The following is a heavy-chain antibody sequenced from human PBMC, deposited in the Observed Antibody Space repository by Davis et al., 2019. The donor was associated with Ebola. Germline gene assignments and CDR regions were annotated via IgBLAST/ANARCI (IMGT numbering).Heavy chain of an antibody. Sequence: MPSETLSLTCTVSGGSISGYFWSWIRQPPGKGLEWIGYVHYSGSTNYNPSLESRVTISVDMSKNHFSLRLTSVTAADTAVYYCASGGYSGYDGYFDDWGQGTLVTVSS. CDR3: ASGGYSGYDGYFDD. V-gene: IGHV4-59*08. CDR1: GGSISGYF. D-gene: IGHD5-12*01. J-gene: IGHJ4*02. CDR2: VHYSGST.